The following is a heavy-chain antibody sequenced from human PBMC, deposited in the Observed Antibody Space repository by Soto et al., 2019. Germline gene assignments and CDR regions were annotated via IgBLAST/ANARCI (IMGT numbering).Heavy chain of an antibody. D-gene: IGHD3-22*01. CDR3: ARDGADYYDSSGYPH. CDR2: ISYDGSNK. CDR1: GFTFSSYA. V-gene: IGHV3-30-3*01. J-gene: IGHJ4*02. Sequence: QVQLVESGGGVVQPGRSLRLSCAASGFTFSSYAMHWVRQAPGKGLEWVAVISYDGSNKHYADSVKGRFTISRDNSKNTLYLQMNSLRAEDTAVYYCARDGADYYDSSGYPHWGQGTLVTVSS.